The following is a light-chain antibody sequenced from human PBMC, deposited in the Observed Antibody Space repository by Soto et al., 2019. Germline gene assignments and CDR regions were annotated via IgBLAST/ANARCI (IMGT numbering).Light chain of an antibody. CDR1: SSDIGGYKY. CDR3: TAHTTSYTLV. Sequence: QSALTQPASVAGSPGQTITISCSGTSSDIGGYKYVSWYQQHPGKVPKLIIYDVSDRPSGVSNRFSGSKSGNTASLTISGLRPEDEADYYCTAHTTSYTLVLGGGTMLTVL. J-gene: IGLJ2*01. CDR2: DVS. V-gene: IGLV2-14*03.